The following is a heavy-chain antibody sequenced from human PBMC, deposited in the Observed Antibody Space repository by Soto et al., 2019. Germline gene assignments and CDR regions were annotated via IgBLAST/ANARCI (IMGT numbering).Heavy chain of an antibody. Sequence: GSLRLSCAASGFTFSSYAMHWVRRAPGKGLEWVAVISYDGSNKYYADSVKGRFTISRDNSKNTLYLQMNSLRAEDTAVYYCARDHNRPPYYYYYGMDVWGQGTTVTVSS. CDR1: GFTFSSYA. V-gene: IGHV3-30-3*01. J-gene: IGHJ6*02. CDR3: ARDHNRPPYYYYYGMDV. CDR2: ISYDGSNK.